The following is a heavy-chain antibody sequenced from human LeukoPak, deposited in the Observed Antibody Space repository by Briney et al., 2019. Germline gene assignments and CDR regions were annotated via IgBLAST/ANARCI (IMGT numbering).Heavy chain of an antibody. J-gene: IGHJ4*02. CDR3: AINTRDGFNAYFFDS. CDR2: IYYNGNS. Sequence: PSQTLSLTCTVSGGSITGYYWSWIRQSPGKGLEWIGYIYYNGNSHYNPSLQGRVAMSVDTSRNQFSLSLTSVTAADTAVYYCAINTRDGFNAYFFDSWGQGTLVTVSS. D-gene: IGHD2/OR15-2a*01. CDR1: GGSITGYY. V-gene: IGHV4-59*08.